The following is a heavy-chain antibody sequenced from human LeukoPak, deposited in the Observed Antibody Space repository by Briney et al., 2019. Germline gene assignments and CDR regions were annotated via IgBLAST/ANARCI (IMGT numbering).Heavy chain of an antibody. CDR2: IKQDGSEK. CDR1: GFTFSSYW. D-gene: IGHD2-2*01. Sequence: GGSLRLSCAASGFTFSSYWMSWVRQAPGKGLEWVADIKQDGSEKYYVDSVKGRFTISRDNAKNSLYLQMGSLSTEDTAFYYCAKEMDLSRYCSSTSCHPFDFWGQGTLVTVSS. J-gene: IGHJ4*02. V-gene: IGHV3-7*03. CDR3: AKEMDLSRYCSSTSCHPFDF.